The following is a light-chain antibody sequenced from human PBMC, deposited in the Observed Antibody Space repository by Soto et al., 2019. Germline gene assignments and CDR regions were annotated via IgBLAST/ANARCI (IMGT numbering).Light chain of an antibody. J-gene: IGKJ1*01. V-gene: IGKV3-20*01. CDR1: QSVSSSY. CDR3: QQYGSSPWT. CDR2: GAS. Sequence: EIVLTQSPGTLSLSPGERATLSCRASQSVSSSYLAWYQQKPGQAPRLLIYGASSRATGIPDRFSGSVSGTNLTLTTSGLEPEDFAVYYCQQYGSSPWTFGQGTKVETK.